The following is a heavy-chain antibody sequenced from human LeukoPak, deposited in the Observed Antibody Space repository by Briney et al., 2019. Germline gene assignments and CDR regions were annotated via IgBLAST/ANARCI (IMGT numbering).Heavy chain of an antibody. CDR3: AKRGYYDSSGSSHFDY. CDR2: IIPIFGTA. J-gene: IGHJ4*02. CDR1: GGTFSSYA. V-gene: IGHV1-69*13. Sequence: SVKVSCKASGGTFSSYAISWVRQAPGQGLEWMGGIIPIFGTASYAQKFQGRVTITADESTSTAYMELSSLRSEDTAVYYCAKRGYYDSSGSSHFDYWGQGTLVTVSS. D-gene: IGHD3-22*01.